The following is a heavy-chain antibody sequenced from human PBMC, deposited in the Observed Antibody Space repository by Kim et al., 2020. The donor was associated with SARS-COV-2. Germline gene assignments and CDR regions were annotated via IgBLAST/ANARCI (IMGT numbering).Heavy chain of an antibody. CDR1: GFTFSDYY. CDR2: ISSSSSYT. V-gene: IGHV3-11*06. CDR3: ATSRFGSSSSWYGY. D-gene: IGHD6-13*01. Sequence: GGSLRLSCEASGFTFSDYYMSWIRQAPGKGLEWVSYISSSSSYTNYADSVKGRFTISRDNAKNSLYLQMNSLRAEDTAVYYCATSRFGSSSSWYGYWGQGTLVTVSS. J-gene: IGHJ4*02.